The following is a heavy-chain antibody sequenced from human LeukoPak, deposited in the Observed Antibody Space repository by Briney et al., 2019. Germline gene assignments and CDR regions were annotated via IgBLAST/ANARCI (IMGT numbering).Heavy chain of an antibody. J-gene: IGHJ3*02. CDR1: GYTSTGYY. D-gene: IGHD1-26*01. CDR3: ATIPMYSGSYSYAFDI. V-gene: IGHV1-2*06. Sequence: GASVKVSCKASGYTSTGYYMHWVRQAPGQGLEWMGRINPNSGGTNYAQKFQGRVTMTRDTSISTAYMELSRLRSDDTAVYYCATIPMYSGSYSYAFDIWGQGTMVTVSS. CDR2: INPNSGGT.